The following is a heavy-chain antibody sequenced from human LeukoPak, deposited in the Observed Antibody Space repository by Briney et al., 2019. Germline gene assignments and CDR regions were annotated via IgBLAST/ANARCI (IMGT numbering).Heavy chain of an antibody. CDR2: ISSSSSDI. D-gene: IGHD3-9*01. V-gene: IGHV3-21*01. Sequence: GGSLRLSCAASGFTFSSYNMNWVRQAPGKGLEWVSSISSSSSDIYYADSVKGRFTISRDNAKNSLYLQMNSLRAEDTAVYYCARNYDILTGYPVFGYWGQGTLVTVSS. J-gene: IGHJ4*02. CDR3: ARNYDILTGYPVFGY. CDR1: GFTFSSYN.